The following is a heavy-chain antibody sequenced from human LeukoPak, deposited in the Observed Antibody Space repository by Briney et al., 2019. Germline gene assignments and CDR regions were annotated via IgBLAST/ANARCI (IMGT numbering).Heavy chain of an antibody. J-gene: IGHJ6*02. V-gene: IGHV4-39*01. Sequence: SETLSLTCTVSGGSIRTDGSYWAWIRQPPGKGLEWIGSIYIDGITHYNSSLQSQVTLSIDTSKNQFSLKLTSVTAADTAVFYCARLFTRAWECRYGMDVWGQGTAVTVSS. D-gene: IGHD1-26*01. CDR2: IYIDGIT. CDR1: GGSIRTDGSY. CDR3: ARLFTRAWECRYGMDV.